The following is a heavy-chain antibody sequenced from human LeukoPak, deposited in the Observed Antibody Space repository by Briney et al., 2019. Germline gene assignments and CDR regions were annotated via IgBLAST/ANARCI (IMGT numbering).Heavy chain of an antibody. J-gene: IGHJ6*03. CDR3: AKGGYSNGRYYYYYMDV. Sequence: GGSLRLSCAASGFIFSNYDMHWVRQAPGKGLEWVAVISHDGRNKYYGDSVKGRFTISRDNSKNTLYLQMNSLRAEDTAVYYCAKGGYSNGRYYYYYMDVWGEGTTVTVSS. V-gene: IGHV3-30*18. CDR2: ISHDGRNK. D-gene: IGHD5-18*01. CDR1: GFIFSNYD.